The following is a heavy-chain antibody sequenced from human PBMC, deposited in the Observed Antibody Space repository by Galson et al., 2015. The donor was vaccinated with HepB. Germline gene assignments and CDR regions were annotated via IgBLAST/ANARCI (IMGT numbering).Heavy chain of an antibody. J-gene: IGHJ5*02. CDR1: GDSVSSNSAA. D-gene: IGHD1-26*01. CDR3: ARDPSGSYWGRWFDL. CDR2: TCYRSKWYN. V-gene: IGHV6-1*01. Sequence: CAISGDSVSSNSAAWNWIRQSPSRGLEWLERTCYRSKWYNDYAESVKSRMTIKPDTSENEFSLQLNSVTPEDTAVYYCARDPSGSYWGRWFDLWGQGIPVTVSS.